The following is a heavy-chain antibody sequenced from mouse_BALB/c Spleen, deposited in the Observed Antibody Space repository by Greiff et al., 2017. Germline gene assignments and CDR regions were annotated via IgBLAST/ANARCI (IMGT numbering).Heavy chain of an antibody. D-gene: IGHD4-1*01. V-gene: IGHV1S22*01. CDR1: GYTFTSYW. CDR3: TRNWAFDY. J-gene: IGHJ2*01. CDR2: IYPGSGST. Sequence: LQQPGSELVRPGASVKLSCKASGYTFTSYWMHWVKQRHGQGLEWIGNIYPGSGSTNYDEKFKSKGTLTVDTSSSTAYMHLSSLTSEDSAVYYCTRNWAFDYWGQGTTLTVSS.